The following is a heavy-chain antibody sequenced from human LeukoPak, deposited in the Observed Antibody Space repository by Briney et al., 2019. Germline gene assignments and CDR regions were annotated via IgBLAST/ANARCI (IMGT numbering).Heavy chain of an antibody. CDR2: FDPEDGET. Sequence: ASVKVSCKVSGHTLTELSMHWVRQAPGKGLEWMGGFDPEDGETIYAQKFQGRVTMTEDTSTDIAYMELSSLRSEDTAVYYCATMTTVTTRGYYYYYMDVWGKGTTVTVSS. CDR1: GHTLTELS. J-gene: IGHJ6*03. CDR3: ATMTTVTTRGYYYYYMDV. V-gene: IGHV1-24*01. D-gene: IGHD4-17*01.